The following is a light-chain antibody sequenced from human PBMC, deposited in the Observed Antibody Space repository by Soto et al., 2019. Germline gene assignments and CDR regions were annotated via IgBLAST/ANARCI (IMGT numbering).Light chain of an antibody. V-gene: IGLV2-23*01. CDR2: EGN. Sequence: QSVLTQPASVSGSPGQSITISCTGTSSDVGSYNLVSWYQQHPNKAPKVIIYEGNKRPSGVSNRFSGSYSGNTASLTISGLQAEDEGDYYCCAYAGSYTVGVFGGGTKVTVL. J-gene: IGLJ3*02. CDR1: SSDVGSYNL. CDR3: CAYAGSYTVGV.